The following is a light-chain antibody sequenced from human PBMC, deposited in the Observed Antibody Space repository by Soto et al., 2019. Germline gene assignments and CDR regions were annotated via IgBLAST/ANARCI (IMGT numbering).Light chain of an antibody. CDR2: DVS. CDR1: SSDVGAYNY. CDR3: CSYTNSAYV. V-gene: IGLV2-11*01. Sequence: ALTQPRSVSGSPGQSVTISCTGTSSDVGAYNYVSWYQQHPAKAPNLMIYDVSKRPSGVPDRFSGSKSGNTASLTISGVQAEDEGDYYCCSYTNSAYVFGTGTKVTVL. J-gene: IGLJ1*01.